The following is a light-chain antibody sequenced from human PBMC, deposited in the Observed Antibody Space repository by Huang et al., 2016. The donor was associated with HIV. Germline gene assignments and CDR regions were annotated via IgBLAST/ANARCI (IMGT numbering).Light chain of an antibody. CDR1: QSVTRNY. J-gene: IGKJ2*03. V-gene: IGKV3-20*01. CDR3: QQFGSSPPYS. CDR2: GAS. Sequence: EIVLTQSPDTLSLSPGERATVSCRASQSVTRNYLAWYQQRPGQAPKLIIDGASTRATGMPDRFSGSGSGTDFTLTISRLAPEDFAVYYCQQFGSSPPYSFGQGTKLEIK.